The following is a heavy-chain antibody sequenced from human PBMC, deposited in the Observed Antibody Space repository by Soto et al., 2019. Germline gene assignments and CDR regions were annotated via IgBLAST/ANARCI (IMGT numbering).Heavy chain of an antibody. CDR1: GFTFSSYG. Sequence: SLRLSFAASGFTFSSYGMHWVRQAPGKGLEWVAVIWYDGSDKYYADSVKGRFTISRDNSKNTLYLQMNSLRAEDTAVYYCARDRGPYYFDYWGQGTLVTVSS. J-gene: IGHJ4*02. V-gene: IGHV3-33*01. CDR3: ARDRGPYYFDY. CDR2: IWYDGSDK.